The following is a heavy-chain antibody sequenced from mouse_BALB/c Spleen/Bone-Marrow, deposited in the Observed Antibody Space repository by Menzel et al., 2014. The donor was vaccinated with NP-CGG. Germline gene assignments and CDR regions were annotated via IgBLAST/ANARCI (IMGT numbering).Heavy chain of an antibody. CDR2: IYPGDGDT. D-gene: IGHD1-1*01. Sequence: QVQLQQSGPELVKPGASVKISCKASGYAFSSSWMNWVKQRPGQGLEWIGRIYPGDGDTNYNGKFKGKATLTADKSSSTAYMQLSSLTSVDSAVYFCARTYYPYFDYWGQGTTLTVSS. CDR1: GYAFSSSW. V-gene: IGHV1-82*01. J-gene: IGHJ2*01. CDR3: ARTYYPYFDY.